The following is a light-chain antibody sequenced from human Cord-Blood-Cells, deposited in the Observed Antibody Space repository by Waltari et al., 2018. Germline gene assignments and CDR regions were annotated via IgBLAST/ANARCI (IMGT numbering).Light chain of an antibody. J-gene: IGKJ2*01. CDR3: QQHYSTPVP. V-gene: IGKV1-39*01. CDR2: AAS. CDR1: QRISSY. Sequence: DIQMTQSPSSLSASVGDRVTITCRASQRISSYLNWYQQKPGKAPKLLIYAASSLQSGVPSRFSGSGSSTDFTLTISSLQPEDFATYYCQQHYSTPVPFGQGTKLEIK.